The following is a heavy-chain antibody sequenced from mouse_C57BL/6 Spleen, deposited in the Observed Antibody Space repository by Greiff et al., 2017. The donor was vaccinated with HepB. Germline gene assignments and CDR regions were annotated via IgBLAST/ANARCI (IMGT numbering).Heavy chain of an antibody. V-gene: IGHV1-62-3*01. CDR3: APTVVATDYAMDY. CDR1: GYTFTSYW. D-gene: IGHD1-1*01. Sequence: QVQLQQPGAELVKPGASVKLSCKASGYTFTSYWMHWVKQRPGRGLEWIGRIDPNSGSTNYNEKFKSKATLTVDTSSSTAYMQLSSLTSEDSAVYYCAPTVVATDYAMDYWGQGTSVTVSS. CDR2: IDPNSGST. J-gene: IGHJ4*01.